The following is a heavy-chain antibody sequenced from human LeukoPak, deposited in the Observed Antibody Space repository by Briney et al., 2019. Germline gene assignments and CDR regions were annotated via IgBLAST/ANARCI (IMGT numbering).Heavy chain of an antibody. CDR3: ASGGYYDSSGYYEGEFDY. D-gene: IGHD3-22*01. Sequence: SVKVSCKASGGTFSSYAISWVRQAPGQGLEWMGRIITIFGIANYAQKFQGRVTITADKSTSTAYMELSSLRSEDTAVYYCASGGYYDSSGYYEGEFDYWGQGTLVTVSS. CDR1: GGTFSSYA. V-gene: IGHV1-69*04. CDR2: IITIFGIA. J-gene: IGHJ4*02.